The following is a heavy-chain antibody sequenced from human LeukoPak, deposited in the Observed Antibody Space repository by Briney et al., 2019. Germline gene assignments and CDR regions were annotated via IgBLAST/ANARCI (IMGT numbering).Heavy chain of an antibody. CDR1: GGSISSDDYY. D-gene: IGHD3-22*01. J-gene: IGHJ4*02. Sequence: KSSETLSLTCTVSGGSISSDDYYWSWIRQPPGKGLEWIGYIYYSGSTYSNPSLKSRVTISVDTSKNQFSLKLSSVTAADTAVYYCARVWYDSSGPNFDYWGLGTLATVSS. CDR2: IYYSGST. V-gene: IGHV4-30-4*08. CDR3: ARVWYDSSGPNFDY.